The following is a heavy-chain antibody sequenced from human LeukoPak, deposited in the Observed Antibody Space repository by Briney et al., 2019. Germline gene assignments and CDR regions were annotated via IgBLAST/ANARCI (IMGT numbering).Heavy chain of an antibody. CDR2: ISSSSSDL. CDR1: GFTFRSYT. CDR3: ARDGGYFDTTGYYFDY. Sequence: GGSLRLSCAASGFTFRSYTMNWVRQAPGKGLEWVSSISSSSSDLSFTDSVKGRFTISRDNAKNSLYLEMNSLRAEDTAVYYCARDGGYFDTTGYYFDYWGRGILVTVSS. J-gene: IGHJ4*02. V-gene: IGHV3-21*01. D-gene: IGHD3-9*01.